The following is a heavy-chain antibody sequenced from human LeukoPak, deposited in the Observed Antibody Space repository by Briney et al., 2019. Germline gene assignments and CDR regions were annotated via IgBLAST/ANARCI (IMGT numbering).Heavy chain of an antibody. CDR2: ISAYNGNT. Sequence: ASVKVSCKASGYTFTSYGISWVRQAPGQGLEWMGWISAYNGNTNYAQKLQGRVTMTTDTSTSTAYMELRSLRSDDTAVYYCARDVYVVDIVVVVAASGYYYYYYGMDVWGQGTTVTVSS. D-gene: IGHD2-15*01. V-gene: IGHV1-18*01. CDR1: GYTFTSYG. J-gene: IGHJ6*02. CDR3: ARDVYVVDIVVVVAASGYYYYYYGMDV.